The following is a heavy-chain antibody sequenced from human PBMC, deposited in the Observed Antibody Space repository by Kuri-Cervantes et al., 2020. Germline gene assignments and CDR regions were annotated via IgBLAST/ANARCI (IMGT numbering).Heavy chain of an antibody. J-gene: IGHJ4*02. Sequence: GSLRLSCGVSSGSFSGYYWMWIRQSPGKGLEWIGEINRSGSPNYDPSLKSRVTISVDTSKNQLSLKLSSVTAADTAVYYCARISGYSYGPNFDYWGQGTLVTVSS. CDR2: INRSGSP. V-gene: IGHV4-34*01. CDR1: SGSFSGYY. CDR3: ARISGYSYGPNFDY. D-gene: IGHD5-18*01.